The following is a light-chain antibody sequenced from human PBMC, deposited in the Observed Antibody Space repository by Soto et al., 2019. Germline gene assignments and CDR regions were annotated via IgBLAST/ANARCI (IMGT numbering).Light chain of an antibody. Sequence: QSVLTQPASVSGSPGQSITISCTGTSSDVGGYNYVSWYQQHPGKAPKLMIYEVSNRPSGVSNRFSGSKSGNTASLTISGLQAEDEADYYCSSYTSSSTYVFGTGTSSPS. CDR3: SSYTSSSTYV. CDR1: SSDVGGYNY. J-gene: IGLJ1*01. V-gene: IGLV2-14*01. CDR2: EVS.